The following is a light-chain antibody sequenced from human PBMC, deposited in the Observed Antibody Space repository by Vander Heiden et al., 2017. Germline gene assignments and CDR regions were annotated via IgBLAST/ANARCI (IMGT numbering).Light chain of an antibody. V-gene: IGLV2-14*03. J-gene: IGLJ1*01. Sequence: QPALAQPAPVSGSPEPSIIISCTGTSNDIGFYNCVSWYQHRPGKGPKLIIYDVTRRPSGVSNRCSGSKSGNTASLTISGLQAEDEADYYCNSYTTSRTYVFGSGTKVTVL. CDR1: SNDIGFYNC. CDR3: NSYTTSRTYV. CDR2: DVT.